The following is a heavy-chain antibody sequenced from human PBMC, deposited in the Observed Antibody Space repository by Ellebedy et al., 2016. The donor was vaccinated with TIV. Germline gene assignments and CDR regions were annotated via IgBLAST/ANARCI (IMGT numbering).Heavy chain of an antibody. CDR1: GGSISSYY. V-gene: IGHV4-59*01. D-gene: IGHD3-10*01. CDR3: ASQEALRGVMGHRNWLDP. Sequence: MPGGSLRLSCTVSGGSISSYYWSWIRQPPGKGLEWIGYIYYSGSTNYNPSLKSRVTISVDTSKNQFSLKLSSVTAADTAVYYCASQEALRGVMGHRNWLDPWGQGTLVTVSS. CDR2: IYYSGST. J-gene: IGHJ5*02.